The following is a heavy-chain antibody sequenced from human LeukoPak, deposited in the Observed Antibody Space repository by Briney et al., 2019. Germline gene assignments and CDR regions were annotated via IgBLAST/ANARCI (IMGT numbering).Heavy chain of an antibody. CDR2: ITGSGGNR. CDR3: ARGGKIALAGTRSPQYFQH. CDR1: GFTFSSHG. V-gene: IGHV3-23*01. Sequence: GETLRLSCAASGFTFSSHGMNWVRQAPGKGLEWVSGITGSGGNRYYADSVKGRFTISRDNSKNTLYLQMNSLRPEDTAVYYCARGGKIALAGTRSPQYFQHWGQGTLVTVSS. D-gene: IGHD6-19*01. J-gene: IGHJ1*01.